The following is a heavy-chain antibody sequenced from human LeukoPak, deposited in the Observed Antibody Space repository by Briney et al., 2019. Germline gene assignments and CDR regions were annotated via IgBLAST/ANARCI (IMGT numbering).Heavy chain of an antibody. D-gene: IGHD5-18*01. V-gene: IGHV4-59*01. CDR3: ARGYSYGLFDY. CDR2: IYYSGST. CDR1: GGSISSDY. Sequence: TPSETLSLTCTVSGGSISSDYWSWIRQPPGKGLEWIGHIYYSGSTSYNPSLKSRVTISVDTSKNQFSLKLSSVTAADTAVYYCARGYSYGLFDYWGQGTLVTVSS. J-gene: IGHJ4*02.